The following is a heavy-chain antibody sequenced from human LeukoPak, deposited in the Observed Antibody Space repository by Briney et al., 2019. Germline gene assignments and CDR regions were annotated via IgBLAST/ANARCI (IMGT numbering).Heavy chain of an antibody. V-gene: IGHV5-51*01. D-gene: IGHD3-10*01. CDR3: ARSFGESSHPFDY. Sequence: GESLKISCKGSGYSFTSYWIGWVRQMPGKGLEWMGIIYPGDPDTRYSPSFQGQVSISADKSISTAYLQWSSLKASDTAMYYCARSFGESSHPFDYWGQGTLVTVSS. J-gene: IGHJ4*02. CDR2: IYPGDPDT. CDR1: GYSFTSYW.